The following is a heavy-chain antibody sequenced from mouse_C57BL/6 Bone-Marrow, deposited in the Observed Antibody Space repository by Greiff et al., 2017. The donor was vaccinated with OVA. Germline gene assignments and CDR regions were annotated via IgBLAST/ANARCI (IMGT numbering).Heavy chain of an antibody. CDR1: GFNIKNTY. CDR3: ARELDYYGSSPYWYFDV. D-gene: IGHD1-1*01. J-gene: IGHJ1*03. CDR2: IDPANGST. V-gene: IGHV14-3*01. Sequence: VQLKQSVAELVRPGASVKLSCTASGFNIKNTYMHWVKQRPEQGLEWIGRIDPANGSTKYAPKFQGKATITADTSSNTAYLQLSSLTSEDTAIYYCARELDYYGSSPYWYFDVWGTGTTVTVSS.